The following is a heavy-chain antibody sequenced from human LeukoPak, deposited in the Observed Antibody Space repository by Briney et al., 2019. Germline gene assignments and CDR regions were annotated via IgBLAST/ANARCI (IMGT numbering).Heavy chain of an antibody. V-gene: IGHV3-53*01. CDR3: ARSGSYFSYYYYYGMDV. CDR2: IYSGGST. Sequence: PGGSLRLSCAASGFTVSSNYTSWVRQAPGKGLEWVSVIYSGGSTYYADSVKGRFTISRDNSKNTLYLQMNSLRAEDTAVYYCARSGSYFSYYYYYGMDVWGQGTTVTVSS. D-gene: IGHD1-26*01. CDR1: GFTVSSNY. J-gene: IGHJ6*02.